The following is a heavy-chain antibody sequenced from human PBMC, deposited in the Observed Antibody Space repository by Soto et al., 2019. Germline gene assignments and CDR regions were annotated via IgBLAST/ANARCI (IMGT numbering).Heavy chain of an antibody. J-gene: IGHJ4*02. CDR3: AKGHSGYDWSYFDY. V-gene: IGHV3-30*18. Sequence: HPGGSLRLSCAASGFTFSNYGMHWVRQAPGKGLEWVAVISYDGSNKYYADSVKGRFTISRDNSKNTLYLQMNSLRAEDTAVYYCAKGHSGYDWSYFDYWGQGTLVTVSS. CDR1: GFTFSNYG. D-gene: IGHD5-12*01. CDR2: ISYDGSNK.